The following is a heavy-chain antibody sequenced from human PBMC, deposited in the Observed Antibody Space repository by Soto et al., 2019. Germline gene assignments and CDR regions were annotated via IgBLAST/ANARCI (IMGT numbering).Heavy chain of an antibody. CDR3: ARVLAPFDP. J-gene: IGHJ5*02. V-gene: IGHV1-18*01. CDR1: GYTFTSYG. CDR2: LNAYNGKT. Sequence: QVELVQSGAEVKKPGASVKDSCKASGYTFTSYGISWVRQAPGQGLEWMGWLNAYNGKTNYAQKLQGRVTMTTDTSTSTAYMELSSLRPDDTAVYYCARVLAPFDPWGQGTLVTVSS.